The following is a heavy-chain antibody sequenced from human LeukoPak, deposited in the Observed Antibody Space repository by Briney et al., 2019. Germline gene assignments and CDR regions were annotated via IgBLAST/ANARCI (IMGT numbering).Heavy chain of an antibody. V-gene: IGHV3-7*01. CDR3: ARDLAIVYYYDSSGQVIDY. CDR1: GFTFSSYW. D-gene: IGHD3-22*01. Sequence: GGSLRLSCAAPGFTFSSYWMSWVRQAPGKGLEWVANIKQDGSEKYYVDSVKGRFTISRDNAKNSLYLQMNSLRAEDAAVYYCARDLAIVYYYDSSGQVIDYWGQGTLVTVSS. J-gene: IGHJ4*02. CDR2: IKQDGSEK.